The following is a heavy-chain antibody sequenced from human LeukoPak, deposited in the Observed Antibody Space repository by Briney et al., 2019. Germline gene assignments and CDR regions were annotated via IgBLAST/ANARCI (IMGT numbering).Heavy chain of an antibody. CDR1: GYTFTSYG. J-gene: IGHJ6*02. Sequence: GASVKVSCKASGYTFTSYGISWVRQAPGQGLEWMGWISAYNGNTNYAQKLQGRVTMTTDTSTSTACMELRSLRSDDTAVYYCARDRTPVYYYYGMDVWGQGTTVTVSS. CDR2: ISAYNGNT. CDR3: ARDRTPVYYYYGMDV. V-gene: IGHV1-18*01.